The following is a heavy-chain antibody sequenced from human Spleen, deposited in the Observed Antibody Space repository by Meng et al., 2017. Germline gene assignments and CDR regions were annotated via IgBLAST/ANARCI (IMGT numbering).Heavy chain of an antibody. J-gene: IGHJ6*02. V-gene: IGHV3-20*04. Sequence: GGSLRLSCAASGFTFDDYGMSWVRQAPGKGLEWVPGINWNGGSTGYADSVKGRFTISRDNAKNSLYLQMNSLRAEDTALYYCARGYGDYVWYGMDVWGQGTTVTVSS. CDR1: GFTFDDYG. CDR2: INWNGGST. D-gene: IGHD4-17*01. CDR3: ARGYGDYVWYGMDV.